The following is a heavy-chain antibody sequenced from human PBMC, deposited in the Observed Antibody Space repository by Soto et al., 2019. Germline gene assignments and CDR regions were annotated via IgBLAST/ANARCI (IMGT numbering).Heavy chain of an antibody. CDR2: ISYDGSNK. Sequence: QVQLVESGGGVVQPGRSLRLSCAASGFNFSSYGMHWVRQAPGKGLEWVAVISYDGSNKYYADSVKGRFTISRDNSKNTLYLQMNSLRAEDTAVYYCAKEREPRLELHWFDPWGQGTLVTVSS. J-gene: IGHJ5*02. V-gene: IGHV3-30*18. CDR1: GFNFSSYG. CDR3: AKEREPRLELHWFDP. D-gene: IGHD1-7*01.